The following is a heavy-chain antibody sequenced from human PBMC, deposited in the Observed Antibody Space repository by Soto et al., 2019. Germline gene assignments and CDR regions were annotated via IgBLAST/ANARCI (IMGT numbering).Heavy chain of an antibody. CDR3: ARDRLTCSGGSCYPGWYDY. V-gene: IGHV3-53*01. CDR2: IYSGGST. D-gene: IGHD2-15*01. CDR1: GFTVSSNY. Sequence: TGGSLRLSCAASGFTVSSNYMSWVRQAPGKGLEWVSVIYSGGSTYYADSVKGRFTISRDNSKNTLYLQMNSLRAEDTAVYYCARDRLTCSGGSCYPGWYDYWGQGTLVTVSS. J-gene: IGHJ4*02.